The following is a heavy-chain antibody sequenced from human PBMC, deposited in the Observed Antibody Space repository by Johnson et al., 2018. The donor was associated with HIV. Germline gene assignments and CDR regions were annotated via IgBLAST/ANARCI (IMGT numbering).Heavy chain of an antibody. CDR1: GFTFSGSA. Sequence: VQLVESGGGLVKPGGSLKLSCAASGFTFSGSAMHWVRQASGKGLEWVGRIRSKGNDYATAYTASVTGRFTISRDESKNTAYLQMNSLKTEDTAVYYCTTGRKGTGAFDIWGQGTMVTVSS. CDR3: TTGRKGTGAFDI. D-gene: IGHD1-14*01. CDR2: IRSKGNDYAT. V-gene: IGHV3-73*01. J-gene: IGHJ3*02.